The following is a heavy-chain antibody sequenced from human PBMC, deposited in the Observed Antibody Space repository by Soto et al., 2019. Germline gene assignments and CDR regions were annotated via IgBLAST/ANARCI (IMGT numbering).Heavy chain of an antibody. J-gene: IGHJ6*02. Sequence: SVKVSCKASGGTFSSYAISWVRQAPGQGLEWMGGIIPIFGTANYAQKFQGRVTITADESTGTAYMELSSLRSEDTAVYYCARDIVVVVAATVWYYGMDVWGQGTTVTVSS. V-gene: IGHV1-69*13. D-gene: IGHD2-15*01. CDR3: ARDIVVVVAATVWYYGMDV. CDR2: IIPIFGTA. CDR1: GGTFSSYA.